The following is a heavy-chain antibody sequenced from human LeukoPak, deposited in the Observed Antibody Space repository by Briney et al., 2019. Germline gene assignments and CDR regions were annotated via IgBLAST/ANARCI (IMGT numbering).Heavy chain of an antibody. V-gene: IGHV3-23*01. J-gene: IGHJ4*02. CDR1: GFTFSSYA. D-gene: IGHD1-26*01. CDR2: ISAGGGTT. Sequence: PGGSLRLSCAASGFTFSSYAMSCVRQAPGKGLEWVSSISAGGGTTHYADSVKGRFTISRDNSKNTLFLQMNSLRAEDTAVFYCPKAMGRSYFDHWGQGTLVTVSS. CDR3: PKAMGRSYFDH.